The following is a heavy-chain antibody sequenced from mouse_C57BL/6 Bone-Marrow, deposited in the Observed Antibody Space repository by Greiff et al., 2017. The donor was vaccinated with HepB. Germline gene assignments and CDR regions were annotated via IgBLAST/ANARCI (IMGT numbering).Heavy chain of an antibody. CDR3: ARAGGSSYEFAY. CDR1: GYTFTSYW. J-gene: IGHJ3*01. V-gene: IGHV1-72*01. CDR2: IDPNSGGT. D-gene: IGHD1-1*01. Sequence: QVQLQQPGAELVKPGASVKLSCKASGYTFTSYWMHWVKQRPGRGLEWIGWIDPNSGGTKYNEKFKSKATLTVDKPSSTAYMQLSSLTSEDSAVYYCARAGGSSYEFAYWGQGTLVTVSA.